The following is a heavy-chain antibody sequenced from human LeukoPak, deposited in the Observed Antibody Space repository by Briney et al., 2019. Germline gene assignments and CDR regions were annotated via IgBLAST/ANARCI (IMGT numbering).Heavy chain of an antibody. CDR2: TYSGGST. CDR1: GITLSNYG. V-gene: IGHV3-53*01. D-gene: IGHD4-17*01. CDR3: AIKSRNIYGDYGAYFDY. J-gene: IGHJ4*02. Sequence: GGSLRLSCAVSGITLSNYGMSWVRQAPGKGLEWVSVTYSGGSTYYAESVKGRFTISRDNSKNTLYLQMNSLRAEDTAVYYCAIKSRNIYGDYGAYFDYWGQGTLVTVSS.